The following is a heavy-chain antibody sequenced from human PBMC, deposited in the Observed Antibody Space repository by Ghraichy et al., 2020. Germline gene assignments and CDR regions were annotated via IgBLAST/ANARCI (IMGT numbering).Heavy chain of an antibody. CDR2: INEDGSLK. V-gene: IGHV3-7*03. CDR3: AREQLRGDFDY. J-gene: IGHJ4*02. CDR1: GFIFSNKW. D-gene: IGHD6-6*01. Sequence: GRSLRLSCEASGFIFSNKWMTWVRQAPGKGLEWVANINEDGSLKYYVDSVKGRFTISRDNAKNSVYLQMNSLRAEDTAVYYCAREQLRGDFDYWGQGTLVTVSS.